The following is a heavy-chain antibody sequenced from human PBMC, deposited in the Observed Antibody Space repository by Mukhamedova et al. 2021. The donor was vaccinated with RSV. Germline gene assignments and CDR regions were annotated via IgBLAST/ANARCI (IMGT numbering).Heavy chain of an antibody. CDR3: ARGKYSSPRGPCNY. V-gene: IGHV1-18*01. Sequence: GLERMGWISAYNGNTNYAQKLQGRVTMTTDTSTSTAYMELRSLRSDDTAVYYCARGKYSSPRGPCNYWGQGTLVTVSS. CDR2: ISAYNGNT. J-gene: IGHJ4*02. D-gene: IGHD6-19*01.